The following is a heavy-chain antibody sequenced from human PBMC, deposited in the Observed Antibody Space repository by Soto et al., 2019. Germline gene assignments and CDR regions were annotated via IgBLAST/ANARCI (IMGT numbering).Heavy chain of an antibody. J-gene: IGHJ4*02. CDR1: GFSLSTSGMC. D-gene: IGHD6-13*01. CDR2: IDWDDDK. CDR3: ARNSLSSSWYRRYYFDY. Sequence: SGPTLVNPTQTLTLTCTFSGFSLSTSGMCVSWIRQPPGKALEWLARIDWDDDKYYSTSLKTRLTISKDTSKNQVVLTMTNMDPVDTATYYCARNSLSSSWYRRYYFDYWGQGTLVTVSS. V-gene: IGHV2-70*11.